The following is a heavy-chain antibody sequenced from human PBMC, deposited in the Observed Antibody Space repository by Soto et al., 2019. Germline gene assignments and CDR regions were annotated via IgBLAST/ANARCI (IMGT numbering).Heavy chain of an antibody. J-gene: IGHJ4*02. V-gene: IGHV3-30*18. CDR1: GFTFSSYG. Sequence: WGSLRLSCAASGFTFSSYGMHWVRQGPGKGLEWVAVISYDGSNKYYADSVKGRFTISRDNSKNTLYLQMNSLRAEDTAVYYCAKETNAGREYWGQGTLVIVSS. CDR3: AKETNAGREY. CDR2: ISYDGSNK.